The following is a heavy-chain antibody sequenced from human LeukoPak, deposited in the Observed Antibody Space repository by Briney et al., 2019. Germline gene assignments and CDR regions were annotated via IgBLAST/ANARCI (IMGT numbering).Heavy chain of an antibody. CDR3: ARGHRKRIAAAGYDAFDI. D-gene: IGHD6-13*01. CDR2: IIPILGIA. J-gene: IGHJ3*02. Sequence: GASVKVSCKASGGTFSSYAISWVRQAPGQGLEWMGRIIPILGIANYAQKFQGRVTITADKSTSTAYMELSSLRSEDTAVYYCARGHRKRIAAAGYDAFDIWGQGTMVTVSS. CDR1: GGTFSSYA. V-gene: IGHV1-69*04.